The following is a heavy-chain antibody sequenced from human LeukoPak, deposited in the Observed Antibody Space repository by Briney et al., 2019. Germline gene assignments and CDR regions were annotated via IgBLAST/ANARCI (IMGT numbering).Heavy chain of an antibody. D-gene: IGHD5-12*01. V-gene: IGHV3-74*01. CDR3: AGAYSASDPLDY. Sequence: GGSLRLSCAASGFTFSNYWMHWVRQAPGKGLVWISRLNADGDSITYADSVRGRFTISRDNAKNTVHLQMNSLRVEDTAIYFCAGAYSASDPLDYWGQGILVTVSS. CDR2: LNADGDSI. CDR1: GFTFSNYW. J-gene: IGHJ4*02.